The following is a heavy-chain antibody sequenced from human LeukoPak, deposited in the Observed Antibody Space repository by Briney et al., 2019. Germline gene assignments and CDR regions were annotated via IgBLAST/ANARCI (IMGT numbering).Heavy chain of an antibody. CDR1: GYTFTSYD. CDR3: ARGPYSSSWYSYYYYGMDV. Sequence: ASVKVSRKASGYTFTSYDINWVRQATGQGLEWMGWMNPNSGNTGYAQKFQGRVTMTRNTSISTAYMELSSLRSEDTAVYYCARGPYSSSWYSYYYYGMDVWGQGTTVTVSS. V-gene: IGHV1-8*01. J-gene: IGHJ6*02. CDR2: MNPNSGNT. D-gene: IGHD6-13*01.